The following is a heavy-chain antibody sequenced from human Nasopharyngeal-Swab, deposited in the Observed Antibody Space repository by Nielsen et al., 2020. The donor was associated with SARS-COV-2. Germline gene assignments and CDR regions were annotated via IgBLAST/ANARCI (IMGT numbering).Heavy chain of an antibody. D-gene: IGHD6-25*01. CDR1: GFSFRDSA. CDR3: ARDPPFSGWTLES. J-gene: IGHJ4*02. Sequence: GESLKISCAASGFSFRDSAMHWVRQAPGKGLEWVAFIWYDGSEKYYVDSVKGRLTISRDNSKNTLYLQMNSLRAEDTAVYYCARDPPFSGWTLESWGQGTLVTVSS. V-gene: IGHV3-33*01. CDR2: IWYDGSEK.